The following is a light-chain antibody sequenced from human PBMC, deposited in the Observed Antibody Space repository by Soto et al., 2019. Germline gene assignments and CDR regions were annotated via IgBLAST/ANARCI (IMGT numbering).Light chain of an antibody. CDR3: KSYAGSNTDV. Sequence: QSVLTQPPSASGSPGQSVTISCTGTKNDIGVYDFVSWYQHHPGKAPRLIIYEVVQRPSGVPDRFSGSKSGNTASLTVAGLQAAEEADYFCKSYAGSNTDVFGSGTKLTVL. V-gene: IGLV2-8*01. CDR2: EVV. J-gene: IGLJ1*01. CDR1: KNDIGVYDF.